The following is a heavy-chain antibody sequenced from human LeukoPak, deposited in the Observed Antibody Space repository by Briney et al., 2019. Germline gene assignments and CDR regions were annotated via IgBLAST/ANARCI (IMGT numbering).Heavy chain of an antibody. CDR3: ARTYSSSWYVDY. D-gene: IGHD6-13*01. CDR1: GFTFSSYS. J-gene: IGHJ4*02. Sequence: GGSLRLSCAASGFTFSSYSMNWVSQAPGKGLEWVSSISSSSSYIYYADSVKGRFTISRDNAKNSLYLQMNSLRAEDTAVYYCARTYSSSWYVDYWGQGTLVTVSS. CDR2: ISSSSSYI. V-gene: IGHV3-21*01.